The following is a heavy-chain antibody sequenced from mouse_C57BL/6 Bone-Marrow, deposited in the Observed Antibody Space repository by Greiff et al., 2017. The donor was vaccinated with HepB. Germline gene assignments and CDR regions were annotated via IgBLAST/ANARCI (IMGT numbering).Heavy chain of an antibody. J-gene: IGHJ1*03. V-gene: IGHV1-63*01. CDR1: GYTFTNYW. CDR2: IYPGGGYT. Sequence: QVQLQQSGAELVRPGTSVKMSCKASGYTFTNYWIGWAQQRPGHGLEWIGDIYPGGGYTNYTEKFKGTATLTADKSSSTAYMPCSSLTSEDSAIYYGASGTLLLDWYFDVWGTGTTVTVSS. CDR3: ASGTLLLDWYFDV. D-gene: IGHD2-1*01.